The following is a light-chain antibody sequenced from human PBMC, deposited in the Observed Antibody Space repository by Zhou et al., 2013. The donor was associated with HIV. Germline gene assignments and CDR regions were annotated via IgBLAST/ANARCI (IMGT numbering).Light chain of an antibody. V-gene: IGKV1-33*01. Sequence: TQMTQSPSSLSASVGDRVVITCQASQHIDMYLNWYQQKPGKAPNLLIYDTLNLEAGVPLRFSGSGSGTDFTLTISGLQPEDVATYYCQQYESVPLTFGGGTKGGDQ. CDR1: QHIDMY. J-gene: IGKJ4*01. CDR3: QQYESVPLT. CDR2: DTL.